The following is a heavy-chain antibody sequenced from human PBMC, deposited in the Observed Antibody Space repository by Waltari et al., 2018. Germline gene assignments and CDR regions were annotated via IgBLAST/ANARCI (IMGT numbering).Heavy chain of an antibody. CDR2: IYTSGST. V-gene: IGHV4-4*07. CDR1: GGSISSYY. J-gene: IGHJ5*02. D-gene: IGHD6-6*01. CDR3: ARSIAARPDCDP. Sequence: QVQLQESGPGLVKPSETLSLTCTVSGGSISSYYWSWIRQPAGKGLEWIGRIYTSGSTNYNPSLKGRVTISVDKSKNQFSLKLSSVTAADTAVYYCARSIAARPDCDPWGQGTLVTVSS.